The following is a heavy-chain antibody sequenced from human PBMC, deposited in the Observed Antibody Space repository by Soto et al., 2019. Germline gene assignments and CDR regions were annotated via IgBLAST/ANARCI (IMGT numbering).Heavy chain of an antibody. CDR2: ISGGGDTT. Sequence: EVQLLESGGGLVQPGGSLGLSCAASGFTFNNYAMTWVRQAPGKGLEWVSAISGGGDTTSYADSVKGRFTVSRDVSKNTLYLQMSSLRAEDTALYYCAKGRGGSGSLTPRVDFWGQGTLVTVSS. CDR1: GFTFNNYA. V-gene: IGHV3-23*01. D-gene: IGHD3-10*01. J-gene: IGHJ4*02. CDR3: AKGRGGSGSLTPRVDF.